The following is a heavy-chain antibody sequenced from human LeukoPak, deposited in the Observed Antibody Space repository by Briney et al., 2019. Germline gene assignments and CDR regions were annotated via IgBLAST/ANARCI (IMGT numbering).Heavy chain of an antibody. CDR1: GFTFSGYG. V-gene: IGHV3-33*01. Sequence: GGSLRLSCAASGFTFSGYGMHWVRQTPGEGLEWVAFIWYDGSNKYYADSVKGRFTISRDNAKNSLYLQVISLRAEDTAVYYCARGPSMAARYDAFDIWGQGTMVTVSS. CDR3: ARGPSMAARYDAFDI. CDR2: IWYDGSNK. J-gene: IGHJ3*02. D-gene: IGHD6-6*01.